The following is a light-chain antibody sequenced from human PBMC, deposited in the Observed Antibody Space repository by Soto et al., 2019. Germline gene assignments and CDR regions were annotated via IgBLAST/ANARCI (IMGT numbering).Light chain of an antibody. CDR2: GAS. Sequence: EIVMTQSRATLSVSPGERATLSCRASQSVSSNLAWYQQKPGQAPRLLIYGASTRATGIPARFSGSGSGTEFTLTISSLQSEDFAVYYCQQEITFGQETRLEIK. CDR1: QSVSSN. J-gene: IGKJ5*01. V-gene: IGKV3-15*01. CDR3: QQEIT.